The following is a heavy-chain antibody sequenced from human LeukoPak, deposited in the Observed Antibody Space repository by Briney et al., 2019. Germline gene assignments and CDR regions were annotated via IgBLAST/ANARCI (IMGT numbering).Heavy chain of an antibody. V-gene: IGHV4-59*01. CDR1: GGSMNTNY. CDR2: IYYSGST. CDR3: TRGGWSLDF. Sequence: SETLSLTCTVSGGSMNTNYWSWFRQPPGAGLEWIGYIYYSGSTNYNPSLKSRVTISVDTSKNQFSLKLSSVTAADTAVHYCTRGGWSLDFWGRGTQVTVSS. J-gene: IGHJ2*01.